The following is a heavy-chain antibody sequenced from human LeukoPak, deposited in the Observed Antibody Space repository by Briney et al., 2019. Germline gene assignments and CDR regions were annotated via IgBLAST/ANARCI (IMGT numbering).Heavy chain of an antibody. CDR3: AKPPMVRGGTSLGSEDY. CDR1: GFTFSSYS. Sequence: GGSLRLSCAASGFTFSSYSMNWVRQAPGKGLEWVSYISSSSSTIYYADSVKGRFTISRDNAKNSLYLQMNSLRAEDTAVYYCAKPPMVRGGTSLGSEDYWGQGTLVTVSS. CDR2: ISSSSSTI. J-gene: IGHJ4*02. D-gene: IGHD3-10*01. V-gene: IGHV3-48*04.